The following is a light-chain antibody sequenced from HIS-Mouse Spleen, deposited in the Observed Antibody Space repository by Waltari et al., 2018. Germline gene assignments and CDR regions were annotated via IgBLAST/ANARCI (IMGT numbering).Light chain of an antibody. V-gene: IGLV2-11*01. Sequence: QSALTQPRSVSGSPGQSVTISCTGTSSDVGGYNYVSWYQQHPGKAPKLMIYDCSKRPAGVPDRFSGSKSGNTASLTISGLQAEDEADYYCCSYAGSSTWVFGGGTKLTVL. CDR3: CSYAGSSTWV. CDR2: DCS. J-gene: IGLJ3*02. CDR1: SSDVGGYNY.